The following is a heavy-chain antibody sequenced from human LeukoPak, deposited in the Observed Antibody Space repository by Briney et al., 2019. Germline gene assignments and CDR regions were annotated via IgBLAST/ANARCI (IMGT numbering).Heavy chain of an antibody. V-gene: IGHV3-74*01. J-gene: IGHJ4*02. CDR2: INTDGSEI. CDR1: GFSFSSYS. Sequence: GGSVRLSCAASGFSFSSYSMHWVRQVPGKGLVWLSRINTDGSEITYADSVKGRFTISRDNAKNALYLQMNSLRAEDTAVYYCARTGSLLDYWGQGTLVTVSS. D-gene: IGHD1-26*01. CDR3: ARTGSLLDY.